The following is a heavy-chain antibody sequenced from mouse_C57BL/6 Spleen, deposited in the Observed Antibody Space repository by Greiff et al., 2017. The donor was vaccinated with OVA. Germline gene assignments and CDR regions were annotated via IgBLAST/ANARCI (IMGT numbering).Heavy chain of an antibody. CDR3: ARSEGNSNSAWFAY. Sequence: QVQLQQPGAELVKPGASVKLSCKASGYTFTSYWMHWVKQRPGQGLEWIGMIHPNSGSTNYNEKFKSKATLTVDKSSSTAYMQLSSLTSEDSAVYYCARSEGNSNSAWFAYWGQGTLVTVSA. J-gene: IGHJ3*01. V-gene: IGHV1-64*01. CDR1: GYTFTSYW. CDR2: IHPNSGST. D-gene: IGHD2-5*01.